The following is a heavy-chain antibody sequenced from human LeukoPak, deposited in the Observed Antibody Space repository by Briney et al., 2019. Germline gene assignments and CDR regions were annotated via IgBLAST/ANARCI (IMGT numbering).Heavy chain of an antibody. J-gene: IGHJ4*02. Sequence: ASVKVSCKASGGTFSSYAISWVRQAPGQGLEWMGGIIPIFGTANYAQKFQGRVTITTDESTSTAYMELSSLRSEDTAVYYCASSTGGNTAMAPSGCWGQGTLVTVSS. CDR2: IIPIFGTA. CDR1: GGTFSSYA. D-gene: IGHD5-18*01. V-gene: IGHV1-69*05. CDR3: ASSTGGNTAMAPSGC.